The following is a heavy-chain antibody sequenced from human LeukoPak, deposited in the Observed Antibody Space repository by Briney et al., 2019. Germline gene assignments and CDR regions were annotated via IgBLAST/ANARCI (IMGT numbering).Heavy chain of an antibody. CDR2: ISYDGSNK. CDR3: ARGQPYIAVAGTFDY. D-gene: IGHD6-19*01. V-gene: IGHV3-30*04. J-gene: IGHJ4*02. CDR1: GFTFSSYA. Sequence: PGRSLRLSCAASGFTFSSYAMHWVRQAPGKGLEWVAVISYDGSNKYYADSVKGRLTISRDNSKNTLYLQMNSLRAVDTAVYYCARGQPYIAVAGTFDYWGQGTLVTVSS.